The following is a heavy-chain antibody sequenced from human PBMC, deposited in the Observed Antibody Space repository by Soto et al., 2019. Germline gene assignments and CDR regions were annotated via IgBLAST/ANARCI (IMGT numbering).Heavy chain of an antibody. V-gene: IGHV3-23*01. CDR1: GFTFSSYA. CDR3: AKDYSGDYYDSSGYSFDY. J-gene: IGHJ4*02. CDR2: ISGSGGST. D-gene: IGHD3-22*01. Sequence: EVQLLESGGGLVQPGGSLRLSCAASGFTFSSYAMSWVRQAPGKGLEWVSAISGSGGSTYYADSVKGRFTISRDNSKNPLYLQMNSLRAEDTAVYYCAKDYSGDYYDSSGYSFDYWGQGTLVTVSS.